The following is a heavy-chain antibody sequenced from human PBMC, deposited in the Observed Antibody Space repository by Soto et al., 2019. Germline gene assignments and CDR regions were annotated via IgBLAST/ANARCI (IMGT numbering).Heavy chain of an antibody. CDR3: TRAPLGYCSGGSCTRVYYYYYYYMDV. V-gene: IGHV3-48*01. CDR2: ISSSSSTI. Sequence: GESLKISCAASGFTFSSYSMNWVRQAPGKGLEWVSYISSSSSTIYYADSVKGRFTISRDNAENSLYLQMNSRRAEDTAVYYCTRAPLGYCSGGSCTRVYYYYYYYMDVWGKGTTVTVSS. CDR1: GFTFSSYS. D-gene: IGHD2-15*01. J-gene: IGHJ6*03.